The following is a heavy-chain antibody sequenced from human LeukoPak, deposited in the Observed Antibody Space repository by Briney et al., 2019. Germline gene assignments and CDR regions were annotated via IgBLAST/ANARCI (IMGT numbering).Heavy chain of an antibody. CDR3: ARILPAPPY. J-gene: IGHJ4*02. Sequence: PGGSLRLSCAASGFTFSSYAMRWVRQAPGKGLEWVSSITGSGDGTYYADSVKGRFTISRDNSKNTLFLQMNSLSAEDAAVYFWARILPAPPYWGQGTLSPSPQ. CDR2: ITGSGDGT. CDR1: GFTFSSYA. V-gene: IGHV3-23*01. D-gene: IGHD2-15*01.